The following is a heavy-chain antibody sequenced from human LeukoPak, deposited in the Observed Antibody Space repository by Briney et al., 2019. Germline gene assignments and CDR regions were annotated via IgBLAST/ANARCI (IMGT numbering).Heavy chain of an antibody. CDR3: ARGSDYGDYGYFDL. Sequence: QTGGSLRLSCAASGFTVSSNYMSWVRQAPGKGLEWVSVIYSGGSTYYADSVKGRFTISRDNSKNTLYLQMNSLRAEDTAVYYCARGSDYGDYGYFDLWGRGTLVTVSS. J-gene: IGHJ2*01. V-gene: IGHV3-53*01. CDR1: GFTVSSNY. CDR2: IYSGGST. D-gene: IGHD4-17*01.